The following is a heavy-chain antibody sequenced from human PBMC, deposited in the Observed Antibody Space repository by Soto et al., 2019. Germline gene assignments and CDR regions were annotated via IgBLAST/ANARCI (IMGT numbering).Heavy chain of an antibody. V-gene: IGHV1-3*04. D-gene: IGHD7-27*01. J-gene: IGHJ6*02. Sequence: ASVKVSCKASGNSVTSYAVHWVRHAPGERLEWMGWINTITGDTKSAQKFQGRVTITTDKSASTAYMELSSLRSEDTAVYYCARVTWASGYYYYGMDVWGQGTTVTVSS. CDR1: GNSVTSYA. CDR2: INTITGDT. CDR3: ARVTWASGYYYYGMDV.